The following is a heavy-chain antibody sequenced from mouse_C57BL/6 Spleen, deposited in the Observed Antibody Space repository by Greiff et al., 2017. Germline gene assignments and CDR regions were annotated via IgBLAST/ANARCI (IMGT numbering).Heavy chain of an antibody. Sequence: EVQLQESGPELVKPGASVKISCKASGYSFTGYYMNWVKQSPEKSLEWIGEINPSTGGTTYNQKFKAKATLTVDKSSSTAYMQLKSLTSEDSAVYYCARRGDGYDYYAMDYWGQGTSVTVSS. V-gene: IGHV1-42*01. CDR3: ARRGDGYDYYAMDY. CDR2: INPSTGGT. J-gene: IGHJ4*01. D-gene: IGHD2-2*01. CDR1: GYSFTGYY.